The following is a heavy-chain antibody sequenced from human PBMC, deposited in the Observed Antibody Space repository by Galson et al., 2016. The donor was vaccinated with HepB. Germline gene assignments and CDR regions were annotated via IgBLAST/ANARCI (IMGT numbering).Heavy chain of an antibody. V-gene: IGHV3-23*03. CDR3: ARRRGSGSHDY. CDR1: GFIFSSYA. Sequence: SLRLSCAASGFIFSSYAMTWVRQAPGKGLEWVSVLYSGGSTYYADSVKGRFTISRDNAKNSLYLQMNSLRAEDTAVYYCARRRGSGSHDYWGQGTLVTVSS. D-gene: IGHD3-10*01. J-gene: IGHJ4*02. CDR2: LYSGGST.